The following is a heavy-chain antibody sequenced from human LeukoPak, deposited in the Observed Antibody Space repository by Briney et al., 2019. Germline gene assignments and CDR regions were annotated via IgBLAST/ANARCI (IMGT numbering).Heavy chain of an antibody. Sequence: SETLPLTCAVSGGSISSGGYSWSWIRQPPGKGLEWIGYIYHSGSTYYNPSLKSRVTISVDRSKNQFSLKLSSVTAADTAVYYCARGIQLWFFDYWGQGTLVTVSS. V-gene: IGHV4-30-2*01. CDR2: IYHSGST. J-gene: IGHJ4*02. CDR3: ARGIQLWFFDY. CDR1: GGSISSGGYS. D-gene: IGHD5-18*01.